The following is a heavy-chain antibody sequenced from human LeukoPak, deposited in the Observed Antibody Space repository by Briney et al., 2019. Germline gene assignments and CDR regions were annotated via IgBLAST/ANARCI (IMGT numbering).Heavy chain of an antibody. V-gene: IGHV4-61*02. CDR3: ARGLSYDSSGYYYDLDY. Sequence: PSETLSLTCTVSGGSISSGGYYWSWIRQPAGKGLEWIGRIYTSGSTNYNPSLKSRVTISVDTSKNQFSLKLSSVTAADTAVYYCARGLSYDSSGYYYDLDYWGQGTLVTVSS. D-gene: IGHD3-22*01. CDR2: IYTSGST. CDR1: GGSISSGGYY. J-gene: IGHJ4*02.